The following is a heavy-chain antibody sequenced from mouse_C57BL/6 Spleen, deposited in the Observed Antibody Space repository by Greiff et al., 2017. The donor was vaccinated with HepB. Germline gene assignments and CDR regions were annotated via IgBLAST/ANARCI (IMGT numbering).Heavy chain of an antibody. J-gene: IGHJ1*03. V-gene: IGHV1-19*01. D-gene: IGHD6-1*01. Sequence: EVQLQQSGPVLVKPGASVKMSCKASGYTFTDYYMNWVKQSHGKSLEWIGVINPYNGGTSYNQKFKGKATLTVDKSSSTAYMELNSLTSEDSAVYYCARPSSKQGYFDVWGTGTTVTVSS. CDR3: ARPSSKQGYFDV. CDR2: INPYNGGT. CDR1: GYTFTDYY.